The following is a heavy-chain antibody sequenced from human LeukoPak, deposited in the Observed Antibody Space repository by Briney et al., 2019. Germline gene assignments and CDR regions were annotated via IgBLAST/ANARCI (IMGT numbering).Heavy chain of an antibody. J-gene: IGHJ3*02. CDR2: LSWNSGSI. CDR3: AKSTEGSSWYIAFDI. D-gene: IGHD6-13*01. V-gene: IGHV3-9*01. CDR1: GFTFDDYA. Sequence: GGSLRLSRAASGFTFDDYAMHWVRQAPGKGMEWVSRLSWNSGSIGYADSVKGRFTISRDNAKNSLHLQMNSLRAEDTALYYCAKSTEGSSWYIAFDIWGQGTMVTVSS.